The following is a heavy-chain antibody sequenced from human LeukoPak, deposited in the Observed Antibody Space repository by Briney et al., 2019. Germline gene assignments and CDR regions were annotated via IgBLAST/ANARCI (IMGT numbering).Heavy chain of an antibody. CDR3: AKALQRQPRVYDS. D-gene: IGHD6-25*01. V-gene: IGHV3-48*01. CDR1: RFTFSNYG. CDR2: INSRSSTI. Sequence: GGSLRLSCAASRFTFSNYGVNWVRQAPGKGLEWVSYINSRSSTIYYADSVRGRFTISRDNAKNSLYLQMNSLKAEDTAIYYCAKALQRQPRVYDSWGQGTLVTVSS. J-gene: IGHJ4*02.